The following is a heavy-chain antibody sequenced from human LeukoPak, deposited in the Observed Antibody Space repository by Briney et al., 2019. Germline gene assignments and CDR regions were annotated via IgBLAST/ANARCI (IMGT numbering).Heavy chain of an antibody. J-gene: IGHJ3*02. CDR3: ASSVNYDILTGYYIGAFDI. V-gene: IGHV1-69*06. CDR1: GGTFSSYA. D-gene: IGHD3-9*01. Sequence: ASVKVSCKASGGTFSSYAISWVRQAPGQGLEWMGGIIPIFGTANYAQKFQGRVTITADKSTSTAYMELSSLRSEDTAVYYCASSVNYDILTGYYIGAFDIWGQGTMVTVSS. CDR2: IIPIFGTA.